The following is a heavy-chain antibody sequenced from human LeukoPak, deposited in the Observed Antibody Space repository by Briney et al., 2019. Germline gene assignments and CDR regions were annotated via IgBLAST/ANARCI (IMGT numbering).Heavy chain of an antibody. Sequence: PGGSLRLSCAASGFAFSNYAMTWVRQAPGMGLDWVSSVSPGGGGTYYPRSVKGRFTISRDNSKNTLYLQIDGLGAEDTALYYCAKEDSSSSRYYFDYWGQGALVTVSS. D-gene: IGHD3-22*01. CDR3: AKEDSSSSRYYFDY. CDR1: GFAFSNYA. J-gene: IGHJ4*02. CDR2: VSPGGGGT. V-gene: IGHV3-23*01.